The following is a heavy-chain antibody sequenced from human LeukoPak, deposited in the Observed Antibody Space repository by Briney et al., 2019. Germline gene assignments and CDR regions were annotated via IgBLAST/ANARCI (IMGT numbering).Heavy chain of an antibody. V-gene: IGHV1-18*01. CDR1: GYTFKSYV. Sequence: ASVKVSYKTSGYTFKSYVITWVRPAPGQGLEWMGWIDPYSGNTHFAQKFQGRITMTTETFTTTADMELSSLRSDDTAMYYWARGVGNEGLTTWGQGTLVTVSS. CDR3: ARGVGNEGLTT. J-gene: IGHJ3*01. D-gene: IGHD1-26*01. CDR2: IDPYSGNT.